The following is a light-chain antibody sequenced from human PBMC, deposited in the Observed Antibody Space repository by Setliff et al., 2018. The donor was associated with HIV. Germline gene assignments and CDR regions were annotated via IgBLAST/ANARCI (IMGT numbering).Light chain of an antibody. Sequence: DIVMTQSPDSLAVSLGERATINCKSSQSVLYSSNNKNYLAWYQQKPGQPPKLLIYWASTRESGVPDRFSGSGSGTDFTLTISSLQAEDVAVYCRQQYYSTLWTFGQGTKVDIK. CDR3: QQYYSTLWT. V-gene: IGKV4-1*01. CDR2: WAS. CDR1: QSVLYSSNNKNY. J-gene: IGKJ1*01.